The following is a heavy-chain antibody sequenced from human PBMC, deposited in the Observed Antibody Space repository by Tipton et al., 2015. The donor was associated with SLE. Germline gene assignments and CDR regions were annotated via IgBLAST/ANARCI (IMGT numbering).Heavy chain of an antibody. V-gene: IGHV3-23*01. D-gene: IGHD4-17*01. J-gene: IGHJ3*01. CDR1: ESIFSRYS. Sequence: SLRLSCVASESIFSRYSMTWVRQAPGKGLEWVSVISGSGGSPYYADSVKGRFTISRDNSKNTLFLEMNSLRAEDTAVYYCAKARSTVTPYDAFDVWGQGTMVTVSS. CDR2: ISGSGGSP. CDR3: AKARSTVTPYDAFDV.